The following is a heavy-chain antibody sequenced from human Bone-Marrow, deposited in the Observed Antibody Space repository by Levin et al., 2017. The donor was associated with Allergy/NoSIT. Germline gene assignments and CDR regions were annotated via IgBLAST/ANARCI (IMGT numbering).Heavy chain of an antibody. J-gene: IGHJ4*02. CDR2: ISASGVMT. V-gene: IGHV3-23*01. CDR1: GFTFSNYA. D-gene: IGHD1/OR15-1a*01. Sequence: GGSLRLSCAASGFTFSNYAMSWVRQAPGRGLEWVSIISASGVMTNYADSVKGRFTISRDNSKNTLFLQMSGLRAEDTAVYYCHRVPGTTGSTSADYWGQGTLVTVSS. CDR3: HRVPGTTGSTSADY.